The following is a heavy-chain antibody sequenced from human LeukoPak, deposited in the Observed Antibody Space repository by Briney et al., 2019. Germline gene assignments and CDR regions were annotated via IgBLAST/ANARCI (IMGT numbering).Heavy chain of an antibody. D-gene: IGHD5-24*01. J-gene: IGHJ4*02. CDR2: IYTSGSA. Sequence: SETLSLTCTVSGGSIISYYWSWIRQPAGKGLEWIGRIYTSGSANYSPSLKGRVTMSVDASKNQFSLNLSSVTAADTAVYYCAREIGRDGYNRSFNYWGQGTLVTVSS. V-gene: IGHV4-4*07. CDR3: AREIGRDGYNRSFNY. CDR1: GGSIISYY.